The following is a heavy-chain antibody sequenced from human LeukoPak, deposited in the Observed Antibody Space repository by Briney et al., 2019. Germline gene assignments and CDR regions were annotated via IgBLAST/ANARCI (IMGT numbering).Heavy chain of an antibody. D-gene: IGHD6-19*01. Sequence: WETLSLTCAVYGGSFSGYYWSWIRQPPGKGLEWIGEINHSGSTNYNPSLKSRVTISVDTSKNQFSLKLSSVTAADTAVYYCARGRLFNYWGQGTLVTVSS. CDR2: INHSGST. V-gene: IGHV4-34*01. CDR1: GGSFSGYY. J-gene: IGHJ4*02. CDR3: ARGRLFNY.